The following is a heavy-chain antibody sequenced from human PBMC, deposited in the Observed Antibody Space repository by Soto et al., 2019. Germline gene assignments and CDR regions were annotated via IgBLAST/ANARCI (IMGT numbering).Heavy chain of an antibody. J-gene: IGHJ4*02. CDR3: AQARIAVAGTGFAY. V-gene: IGHV1-8*01. D-gene: IGHD6-19*01. CDR2: MNPNSGNT. CDR1: GYTFTSYD. Sequence: QVQLVQSGAEVKKPGASVKVSCKASGYTFTSYDINWVRQATGQGLEWMGWMNPNSGNTGYAQKFQGRVTMTRNTSISTAYMELGSLRSEDTAVYYCAQARIAVAGTGFAYWGQGSLVTVSS.